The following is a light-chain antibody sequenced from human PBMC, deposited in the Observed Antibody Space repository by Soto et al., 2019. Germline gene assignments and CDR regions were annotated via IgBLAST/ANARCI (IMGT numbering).Light chain of an antibody. V-gene: IGKV3-15*01. CDR3: QLYHNWPPQYT. CDR2: GAS. J-gene: IGKJ2*01. CDR1: QSVASN. Sequence: EIVMTQSPASLSVSPGDGATLSCWASQSVASNVAWYQQKPGQGPRLLIHGASTRAAGDPARFRGSGSGTDFTLTISSLQSEDFAVYFCQLYHNWPPQYTFGQGTKLQIK.